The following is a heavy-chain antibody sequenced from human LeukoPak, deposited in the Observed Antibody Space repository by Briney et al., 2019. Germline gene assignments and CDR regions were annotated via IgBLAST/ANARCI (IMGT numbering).Heavy chain of an antibody. V-gene: IGHV3-53*05. Sequence: GGSLSLSCAAPGFTVRRNYMRWVREATGKGQEWVSVIYSGGNTYYSDFVKGRFTISRDTSKNSLYLQINTRPAQDAGVDCCANPLRVDFWGLGTLVTVSS. CDR2: IYSGGNT. CDR3: ANPLRVDF. J-gene: IGHJ4*02. CDR1: GFTVRRNY.